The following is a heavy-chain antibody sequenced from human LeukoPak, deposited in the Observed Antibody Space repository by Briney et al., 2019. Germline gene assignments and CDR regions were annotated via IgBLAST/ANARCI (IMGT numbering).Heavy chain of an antibody. CDR2: ISYDGSNK. CDR3: AKVQIYYYDSSGYYGDDY. CDR1: GFTFSSYW. J-gene: IGHJ4*02. V-gene: IGHV3-30*18. D-gene: IGHD3-22*01. Sequence: GGSLRLSCAPSGFTFSSYWMHWVRQAPGKGLEWVAVISYDGSNKYYADSVKGRFTISRDNSKNTLYLQMNSLRAEDTAVYYCAKVQIYYYDSSGYYGDDYWGQGTLVTVSS.